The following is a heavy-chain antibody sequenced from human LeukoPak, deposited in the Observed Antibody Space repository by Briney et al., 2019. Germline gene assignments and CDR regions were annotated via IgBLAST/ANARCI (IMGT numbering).Heavy chain of an antibody. CDR2: IHLNSGAT. V-gene: IGHV1-2*02. CDR3: ARSSGMAILDS. J-gene: IGHJ4*02. D-gene: IGHD2-21*01. Sequence: ASVKVSCKASGYTFTSYYMHWVRQAPGHGLEWVGWIHLNSGATNYAQKFQDRVTMTRDTSITTTYMELSSLRSDDTAVYYCARSSGMAILDSWGQGTLVTVSS. CDR1: GYTFTSYY.